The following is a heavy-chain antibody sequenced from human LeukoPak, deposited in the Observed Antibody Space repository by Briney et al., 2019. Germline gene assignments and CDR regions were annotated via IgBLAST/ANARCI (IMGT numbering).Heavy chain of an antibody. V-gene: IGHV3-23*01. J-gene: IGHJ4*02. CDR2: ISSSGGTT. D-gene: IGHD2-21*01. Sequence: PGGSLRLSCAASGFTFSTYAVNWVRQAPGKGLEWVSAISSSGGTTYYADSVKGRFSISRDNSKNTLYLQMNSLRAEDTAVYYCAKDRNCSPTNFDSWGQGTLVTVSA. CDR1: GFTFSTYA. CDR3: AKDRNCSPTNFDS.